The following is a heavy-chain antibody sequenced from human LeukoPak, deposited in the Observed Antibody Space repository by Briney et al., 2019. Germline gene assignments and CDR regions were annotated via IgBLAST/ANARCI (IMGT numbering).Heavy chain of an antibody. J-gene: IGHJ4*02. CDR1: GYSISSGYY. D-gene: IGHD3-9*01. CDR2: IYHSGST. V-gene: IGHV4-38-2*01. CDR3: ARQDYDILTGYYGYCFDY. Sequence: SETLSLTCAVSGYSISSGYYWGWIRQPPGKGLEWIGSIYHSGSTYYNPSLKSRVTISVDTSKNQFSLKLSSVTAADTAVYYCARQDYDILTGYYGYCFDYWGQGTLVTVSS.